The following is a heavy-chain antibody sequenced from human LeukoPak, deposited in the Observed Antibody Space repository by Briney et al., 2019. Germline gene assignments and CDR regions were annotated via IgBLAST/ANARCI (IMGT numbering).Heavy chain of an antibody. CDR2: INSDGSST. CDR3: ASLMWWYSSKDV. CDR1: GFTFSSYW. D-gene: IGHD2-15*01. V-gene: IGHV3-74*01. Sequence: GGSLRLSCAASGFTFSSYWMHWVRQAPGKGLVRVSRINSDGSSTSYADSVKGRFTISRDNAKNTLYLQMNSLRAEDTAVYYCASLMWWYSSKDVWGQGTTVTVSS. J-gene: IGHJ6*02.